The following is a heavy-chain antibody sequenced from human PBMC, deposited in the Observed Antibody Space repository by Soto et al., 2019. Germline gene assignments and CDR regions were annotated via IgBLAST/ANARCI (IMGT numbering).Heavy chain of an antibody. CDR3: ARLLLEGSGSYYNGNWFDP. V-gene: IGHV1-69*13. CDR1: GGTFSSYA. J-gene: IGHJ5*02. Sequence: GASVKVSCKASGGTFSSYAISWVRQAPGQGLEWMGGIIPIFGTANYAQKFQGRVTITADESTSTAYMELSSLRSEDTDVYYCARLLLEGSGSYYNGNWFDPWGQGTLVTVSS. CDR2: IIPIFGTA. D-gene: IGHD3-10*01.